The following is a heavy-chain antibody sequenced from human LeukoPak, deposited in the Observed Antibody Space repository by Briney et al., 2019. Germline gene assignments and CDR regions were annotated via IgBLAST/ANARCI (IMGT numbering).Heavy chain of an antibody. CDR2: IYYSGST. Sequence: SGTLSLTCTVSGGSISSYYWSWIRQPPGKGLEWIGYIYYSGSTNYNPSLKSRVTISVDTSKNQFSLKLSSVTAADTAVYYCARRIPSYGDPWAFDIWGQGTMVTVSS. V-gene: IGHV4-59*08. CDR1: GGSISSYY. CDR3: ARRIPSYGDPWAFDI. D-gene: IGHD4-17*01. J-gene: IGHJ3*02.